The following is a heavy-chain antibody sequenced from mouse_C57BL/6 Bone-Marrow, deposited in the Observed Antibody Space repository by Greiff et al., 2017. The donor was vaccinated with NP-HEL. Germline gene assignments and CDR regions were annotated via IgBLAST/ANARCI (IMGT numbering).Heavy chain of an antibody. Sequence: VQLQQSGTELVKPGASVKLSCKTSGYTFTSYWMHWVKQRPGPGLEWIGNINPSNGGTNYNEKFKSKATLTVDKSSSTAYMQLSSLTSEDSAVYYCARRVRRYWYFDVWGTGTTVTVSS. CDR3: ARRVRRYWYFDV. J-gene: IGHJ1*03. CDR2: INPSNGGT. D-gene: IGHD2-14*01. CDR1: GYTFTSYW. V-gene: IGHV1-53*01.